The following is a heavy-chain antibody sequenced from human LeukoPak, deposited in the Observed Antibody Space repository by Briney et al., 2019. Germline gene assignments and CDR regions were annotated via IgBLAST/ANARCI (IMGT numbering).Heavy chain of an antibody. CDR3: ARVGYCSSTSCYNDY. Sequence: ASVNVSFKASGYTSTIYGISWVRQAPGQGLEWMGWISAYNGNTNYAQKLQGRVTMTTDTSTSTAYMELRSLRSDDTAVYYCARVGYCSSTSCYNDYWGQGTLVTVSS. V-gene: IGHV1-18*01. CDR2: ISAYNGNT. D-gene: IGHD2-2*01. J-gene: IGHJ4*02. CDR1: GYTSTIYG.